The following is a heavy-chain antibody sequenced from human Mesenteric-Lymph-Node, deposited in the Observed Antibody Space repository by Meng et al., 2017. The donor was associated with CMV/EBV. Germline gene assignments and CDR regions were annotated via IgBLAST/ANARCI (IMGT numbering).Heavy chain of an antibody. CDR3: GGSLDTYGRYGMDV. CDR2: IYSGGST. CDR1: GFTVSTNY. V-gene: IGHV3-53*01. J-gene: IGHJ6*02. D-gene: IGHD5-18*01. Sequence: GGSLRLSCAASGFTVSTNYMSWVRQAPGKRLEWVSVIYSGGSTDYSESVKGRFTISRDNSKNTLYLQMSSLRAEDTAEYYCGGSLDTYGRYGMDVWGQGTTVTVSS.